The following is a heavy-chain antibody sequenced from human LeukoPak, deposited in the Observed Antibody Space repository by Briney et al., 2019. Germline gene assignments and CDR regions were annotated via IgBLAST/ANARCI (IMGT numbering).Heavy chain of an antibody. V-gene: IGHV4-61*02. J-gene: IGHJ2*01. CDR2: IYTSGST. CDR3: ARDMYDFWSGYSYWYFDL. D-gene: IGHD3-3*01. Sequence: SQTLSLTCTVSGGSISSGSYYWSWIRQPAGKGLEWIGRIYTSGSTNYNPSLKSRVTISVDTSKNQFSLKLSSVTAADTAVYYCARDMYDFWSGYSYWYFDLWGRGTLVTVSS. CDR1: GGSISSGSYY.